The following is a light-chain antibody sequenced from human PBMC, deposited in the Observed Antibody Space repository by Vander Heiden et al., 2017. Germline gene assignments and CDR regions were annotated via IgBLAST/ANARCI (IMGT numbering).Light chain of an antibody. CDR2: AES. V-gene: IGKV1-39*01. J-gene: IGKJ2*01. CDR1: QNIRSY. CDR3: QQGLSPPLT. Sequence: DIQMTKSPSSLSASVGDTVTITCRASQNIRSYLNWYQQRLGKAPKVLIYAESTLQSGVQSTFRGSGVGTDFTLTISSLKPEDMATYYCQQGLSPPLTCGQGTKGEI.